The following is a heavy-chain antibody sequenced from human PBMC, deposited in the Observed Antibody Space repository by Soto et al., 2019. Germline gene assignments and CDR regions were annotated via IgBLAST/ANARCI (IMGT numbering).Heavy chain of an antibody. Sequence: PSETLSLTCTISGGSISPYSWTWIRQSPGKGLEWIGSVSHSGRTFYTPSLKSRHTMSLDTSRSQFSLRLKSVSAADTAVYYCARLLGGYDDYGGWFAPWGQGTLVTVSS. D-gene: IGHD4-17*01. CDR1: GGSISPYS. CDR3: ARLLGGYDDYGGWFAP. CDR2: VSHSGRT. J-gene: IGHJ5*02. V-gene: IGHV4-59*01.